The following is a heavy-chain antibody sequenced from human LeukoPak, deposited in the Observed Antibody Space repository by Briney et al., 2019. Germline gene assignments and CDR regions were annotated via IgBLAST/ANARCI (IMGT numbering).Heavy chain of an antibody. CDR2: INHSGST. CDR3: ARGRGRHGSGSYRFDP. J-gene: IGHJ5*02. D-gene: IGHD3-10*01. CDR1: GGSFSGYY. V-gene: IGHV4-34*01. Sequence: SETLSLTCAVYGGSFSGYYWSWIRQPPGKGLEWIGEINHSGSTNYNPSLKSRVTISVDTSKNQFSLKLSSVTAADTAVYYGARGRGRHGSGSYRFDPWGQGTLVTVSS.